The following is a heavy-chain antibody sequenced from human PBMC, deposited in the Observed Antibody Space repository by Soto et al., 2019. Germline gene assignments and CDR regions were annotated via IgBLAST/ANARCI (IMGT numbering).Heavy chain of an antibody. D-gene: IGHD4-17*01. CDR1: GGSIGTYY. CDR3: ARAHYGDYGYGMDV. Sequence: SETLSLTCSVSGGSIGTYYWSWIRQAPGKGLEWIGYIYYSGSTSYNPSLKSRVSISVDTSKNQFSLKLSSVTAADTAVYYCARAHYGDYGYGMDVWGQGTTVTVSS. CDR2: IYYSGST. V-gene: IGHV4-59*12. J-gene: IGHJ6*02.